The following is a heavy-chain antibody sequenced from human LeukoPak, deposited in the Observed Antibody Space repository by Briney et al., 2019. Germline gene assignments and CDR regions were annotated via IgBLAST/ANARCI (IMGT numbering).Heavy chain of an antibody. Sequence: GGSLRLSCAASGFTFSSYAMHWVRQAPGKGLEWVAVISYDGSNKYYADSVKGRFTISRDNSKNTLYLQMNSLRAEDTAVYYCARGHCSGGSCSVYYYYMDVWGKGTTVTISS. V-gene: IGHV3-30*04. CDR1: GFTFSSYA. CDR2: ISYDGSNK. J-gene: IGHJ6*03. CDR3: ARGHCSGGSCSVYYYYMDV. D-gene: IGHD2-15*01.